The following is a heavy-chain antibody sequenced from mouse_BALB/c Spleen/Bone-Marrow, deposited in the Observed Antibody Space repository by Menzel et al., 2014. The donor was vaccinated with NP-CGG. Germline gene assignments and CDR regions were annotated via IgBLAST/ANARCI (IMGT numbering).Heavy chain of an antibody. CDR2: IHPGDGDT. CDR1: GYASSNFW. V-gene: IGHV1-80*01. Sequence: LEESGAELVRPGSSVKISCKASGYASSNFWMNWVKQRPGQGLEWIGQIHPGDGDTNNNGKFKGKATLTTDKSSSTAYMQLSSLSSEDSAVYLCARVYYGNLDYWGQGTTLTVSS. D-gene: IGHD2-1*01. CDR3: ARVYYGNLDY. J-gene: IGHJ2*01.